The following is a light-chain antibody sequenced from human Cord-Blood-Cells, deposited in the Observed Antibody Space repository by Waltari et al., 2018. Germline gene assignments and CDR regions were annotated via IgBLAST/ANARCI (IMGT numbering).Light chain of an antibody. CDR1: QSISSY. CDR3: QQSYSTPPYT. CDR2: AAS. Sequence: DIQMTQSPSSLSASLGDRATITCRASQSISSYLNWYQQKPGKAPKLLIYAASSLQSGVPSRFSGSGSGTDFTLTISSLQPEDFATYYCQQSYSTPPYTFGQGTKLEIK. V-gene: IGKV1-39*01. J-gene: IGKJ2*01.